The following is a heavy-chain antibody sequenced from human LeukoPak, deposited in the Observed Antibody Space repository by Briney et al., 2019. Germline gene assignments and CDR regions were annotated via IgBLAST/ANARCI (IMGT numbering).Heavy chain of an antibody. CDR1: GYSISSGYY. D-gene: IGHD4-23*01. V-gene: IGHV4-38-2*01. J-gene: IGHJ5*02. CDR3: ARLGYPLATVAKGRLLDNWFGP. CDR2: ICHSGST. Sequence: PSETLSLTCAVSGYSISSGYYWGWIRQPPGKGLEWIGSICHSGSTYYNPSLKSRVTISVDTSKNQFSLKLSSVTAADTAVYYCARLGYPLATVAKGRLLDNWFGPWGQGTLVTVSS.